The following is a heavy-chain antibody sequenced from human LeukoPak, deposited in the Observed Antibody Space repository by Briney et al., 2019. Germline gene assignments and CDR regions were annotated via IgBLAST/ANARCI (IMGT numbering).Heavy chain of an antibody. D-gene: IGHD2-21*02. CDR3: ARKNDFEI. Sequence: ASETLSLTCTVSGGSISSDYWNWIRQPPGKGLEWIGCIFYSGRTYYNPSLKSRLTISVDMSKSQFSLRLTSVTAADTAVYYCARKNDFEIWGQGTLVTVSS. CDR2: IFYSGRT. J-gene: IGHJ3*02. CDR1: GGSISSDY. V-gene: IGHV4-59*01.